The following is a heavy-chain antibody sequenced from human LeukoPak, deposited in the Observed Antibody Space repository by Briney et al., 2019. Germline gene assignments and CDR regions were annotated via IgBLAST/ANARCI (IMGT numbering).Heavy chain of an antibody. D-gene: IGHD6-19*01. V-gene: IGHV1-69*13. CDR2: IIPIFGTA. CDR3: ARGGVAVAAY. J-gene: IGHJ4*02. CDR1: GYTFTSYG. Sequence: SVKVSYKASGYTFTSYGISWVRQAPGQGLEWMGGIIPIFGTANYAQKFQGRVTITADESTSTAYMELSSLRSEDTAVYYCARGGVAVAAYWGQGTLVTVSS.